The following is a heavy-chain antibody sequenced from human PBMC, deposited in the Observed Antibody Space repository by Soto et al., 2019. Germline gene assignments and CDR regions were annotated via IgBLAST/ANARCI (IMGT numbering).Heavy chain of an antibody. D-gene: IGHD3-16*01. Sequence: QVQLVESGGGVVQPGRSLRLSCAASGFTFSSYAMHWVRQAAGKGLEWVAVISYDGSNKYYADSVKGRFTISRDNSKNTLYLQMNSLRAEDTAVYYCAREPTFRWGYYGMDVWGQGTTVTVSS. J-gene: IGHJ6*02. CDR2: ISYDGSNK. V-gene: IGHV3-30-3*01. CDR1: GFTFSSYA. CDR3: AREPTFRWGYYGMDV.